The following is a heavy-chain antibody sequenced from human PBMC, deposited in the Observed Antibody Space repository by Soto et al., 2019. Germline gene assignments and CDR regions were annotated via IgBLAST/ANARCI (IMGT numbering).Heavy chain of an antibody. CDR3: ASRAEGYSYGYENNGDY. D-gene: IGHD5-18*01. J-gene: IGHJ4*02. CDR2: IIPIFGTA. Sequence: QVQLVQSGAEVKKPGSSVKVSCKASGGTFSSYAISWVRQAPGQGLEWMGGIIPIFGTANYAQKFQGRVTITADKSTSTAYMELSSLRSEDTAVYYCASRAEGYSYGYENNGDYWGQGTLVTVSS. V-gene: IGHV1-69*06. CDR1: GGTFSSYA.